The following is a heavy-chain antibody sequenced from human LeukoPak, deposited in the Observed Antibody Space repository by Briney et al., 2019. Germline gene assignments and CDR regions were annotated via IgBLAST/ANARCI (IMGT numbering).Heavy chain of an antibody. CDR3: ARVRGIAAAVPNWFDP. J-gene: IGHJ5*02. V-gene: IGHV1-69*13. Sequence: ASVKVSCKASGGTFSSYAISWVRQAPGQGLEWMGGIIPIFGTANYAQKFQGRVTITADESTSTAYMELSSLRSEDTAVYYCARVRGIAAAVPNWFDPWGQGTLVTVSS. D-gene: IGHD6-13*01. CDR2: IIPIFGTA. CDR1: GGTFSSYA.